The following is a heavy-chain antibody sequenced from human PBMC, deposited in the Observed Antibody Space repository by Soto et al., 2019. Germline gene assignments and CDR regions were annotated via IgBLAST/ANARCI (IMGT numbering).Heavy chain of an antibody. Sequence: SETLSLTCAVYGGSFSGYGWSWIRQPPGKGLEWIGEINHSGSTNYNPSLKSRVTISVDTSKNQFSLKLSSVTAADTAVYYCARGEVVPAAIFDYWGQGTLVTDSS. V-gene: IGHV4-34*01. CDR3: ARGEVVPAAIFDY. CDR1: GGSFSGYG. CDR2: INHSGST. D-gene: IGHD2-2*01. J-gene: IGHJ4*02.